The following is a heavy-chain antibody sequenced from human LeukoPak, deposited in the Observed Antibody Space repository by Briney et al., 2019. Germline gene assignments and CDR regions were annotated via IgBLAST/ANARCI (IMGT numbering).Heavy chain of an antibody. CDR2: IYYTGST. J-gene: IGHJ2*01. V-gene: IGHV4-59*08. D-gene: IGHD4-17*01. Sequence: SETLSLTCTVSGGSISSYYWSWIRQPPGKGLEWIGYIYYTGSTNYNPSLKSRVTISVDTSKNQFSLKLSSVTAADTAVYYCASIGDYHWYFDLWGRGTLVTVSS. CDR3: ASIGDYHWYFDL. CDR1: GGSISSYY.